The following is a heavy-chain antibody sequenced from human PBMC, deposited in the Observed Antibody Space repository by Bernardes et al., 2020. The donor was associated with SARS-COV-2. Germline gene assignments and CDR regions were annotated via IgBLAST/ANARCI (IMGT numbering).Heavy chain of an antibody. V-gene: IGHV1-2*04. D-gene: IGHD3-10*01. CDR3: ARGGSITMVQGVIKDAFDI. CDR2: INPNSGGT. CDR1: GYTFTGYY. Sequence: ASVKVSCMASGYTFTGYYMHWVRQAPGQGLEWMGWINPNSGGTNYAQKFQGWVTMTRDTSISTAYMELSRLRSDDTAVYYCARGGSITMVQGVIKDAFDIWGQGTMVTVSS. J-gene: IGHJ3*02.